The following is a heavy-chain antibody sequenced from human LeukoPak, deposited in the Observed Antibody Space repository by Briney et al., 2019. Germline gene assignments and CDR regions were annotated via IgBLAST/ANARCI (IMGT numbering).Heavy chain of an antibody. Sequence: GASVKVSCKASGYTFTIYGISWVRQAPGQGLEWMGWISAYNGNTNYAQKLQGRVTMTTDTSTSTAYMELRSLRSDDTAVYYCARDLEGGSGWFYYYYGMDVWGQGTTVTVSS. CDR1: GYTFTIYG. D-gene: IGHD6-19*01. CDR2: ISAYNGNT. J-gene: IGHJ6*02. V-gene: IGHV1-18*01. CDR3: ARDLEGGSGWFYYYYGMDV.